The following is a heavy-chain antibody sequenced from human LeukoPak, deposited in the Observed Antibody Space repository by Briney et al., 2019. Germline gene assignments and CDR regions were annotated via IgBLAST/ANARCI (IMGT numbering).Heavy chain of an antibody. Sequence: GGSLRLSCAASGFTFSSYAMHWVRQAPGKGLEYVSAISSNGGSTYYASSVKGRFTISRDNSKNTLYLQMGSLRAEDMAVYYCARGGYYYDSSGYCDYWGQGTLVTVSS. CDR1: GFTFSSYA. CDR3: ARGGYYYDSSGYCDY. J-gene: IGHJ4*02. D-gene: IGHD3-22*01. V-gene: IGHV3-64*01. CDR2: ISSNGGST.